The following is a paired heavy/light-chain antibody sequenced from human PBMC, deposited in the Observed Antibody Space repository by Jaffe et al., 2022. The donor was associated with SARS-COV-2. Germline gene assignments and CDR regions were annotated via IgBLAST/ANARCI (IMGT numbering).Heavy chain of an antibody. V-gene: IGHV3-49*03. J-gene: IGHJ3*02. CDR1: GFTFGDYA. Sequence: EVQLVESGGGLAQPGRSLRLSCTGSGFTFGDYAMSWFRQAPGKGLEWVGFIRSKIYGGTTDYAASVSGRFIISRDDSKSIAYLQMNSLKTEDTAVYYCTRRFRAGQVDSWGQGTTVTVSS. CDR2: IRSKIYGGTT. D-gene: IGHD2-21*01. CDR3: TRRFRAGQVDS.
Light chain of an antibody. CDR1: QGISNW. CDR2: AAS. Sequence: DIQMTQSPSSLSASVGDRVTITCRASQGISNWLAWYQQKPEKAPKSLIYAASSLESGVPSRFSGSGSGTDFTLTISSLQPEDFATYYCQQYGSYPLTFGGGTKVEIK. CDR3: QQYGSYPLT. J-gene: IGKJ4*01. V-gene: IGKV1D-16*01.